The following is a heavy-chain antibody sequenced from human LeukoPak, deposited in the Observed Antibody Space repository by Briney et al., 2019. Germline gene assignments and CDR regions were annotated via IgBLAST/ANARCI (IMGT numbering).Heavy chain of an antibody. CDR1: GVSISSYY. Sequence: PSESLSLTCTASGVSISSYYWSWIRQPPGKGLEWVGYIYYSGSTNYNPSLKSRVTISVDTSKNQFSLKLSSVTAADTAVYYCARGLHSSGWYPFDYWGQGTLVTVSS. CDR3: ARGLHSSGWYPFDY. J-gene: IGHJ4*02. CDR2: IYYSGST. D-gene: IGHD6-19*01. V-gene: IGHV4-59*01.